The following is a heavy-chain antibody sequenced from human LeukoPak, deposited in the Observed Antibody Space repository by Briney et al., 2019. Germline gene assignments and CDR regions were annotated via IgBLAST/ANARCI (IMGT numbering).Heavy chain of an antibody. CDR2: IYHSGST. Sequence: PSETLSLTCAVSGGSISSSNWWSWVRQPPGKGLEWIGEIYHSGSTNYNPSLKSRVTISVDKSKNQFSLKLSSVTAADTAVYYCARGYSYGDYTGDDWFDPWGQGTLVTVSS. J-gene: IGHJ5*02. D-gene: IGHD4-17*01. V-gene: IGHV4-4*02. CDR3: ARGYSYGDYTGDDWFDP. CDR1: GGSISSSNW.